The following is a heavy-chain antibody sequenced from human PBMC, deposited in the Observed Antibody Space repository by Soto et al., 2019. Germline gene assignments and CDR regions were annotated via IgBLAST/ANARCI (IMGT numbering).Heavy chain of an antibody. V-gene: IGHV4-61*01. CDR2: IYYSGST. CDR1: GGSVSSGSYY. J-gene: IGHJ5*02. CDR3: ARRSNWFDP. Sequence: QVQLQESGPGLVKPSETLSLTCTVSGGSVSSGSYYWSWIRQPPGKGLEWIGYIYYSGSTNYNPSLKSRVTISVDTSKNQFSLKLSSVTAADTAVYYWARRSNWFDPWGQGTLVTVSS.